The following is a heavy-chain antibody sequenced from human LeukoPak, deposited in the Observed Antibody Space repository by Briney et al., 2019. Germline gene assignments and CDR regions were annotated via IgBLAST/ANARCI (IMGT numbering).Heavy chain of an antibody. CDR2: IYTSGST. CDR3: ARVKAVAGTSRYFDY. D-gene: IGHD6-19*01. J-gene: IGHJ4*02. CDR1: GFTFDDYG. Sequence: GSLRLSCAASGFTFDDYGMSWIRQPAGKGLEWIGRIYTSGSTNYNPSLKSRVTMSVDTSKNQFSLKLSSVTAADTAVYYCARVKAVAGTSRYFDYWGQGTLVTVSS. V-gene: IGHV4-4*07.